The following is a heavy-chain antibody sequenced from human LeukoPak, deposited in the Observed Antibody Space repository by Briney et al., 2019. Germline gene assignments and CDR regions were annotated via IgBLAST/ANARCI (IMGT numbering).Heavy chain of an antibody. CDR3: AKGHTVTTPPLDY. V-gene: IGHV3-9*01. Sequence: PGRSLRLSCAASGFTFDDYAMHWVRQAPGKGLEWVSGISWNSGSIGYADSVKGRFTISRDNAKNSLYLQMNSLRAEDTALYYCAKGHTVTTPPLDYWGQGTLVTVSS. D-gene: IGHD4-17*01. CDR2: ISWNSGSI. J-gene: IGHJ4*02. CDR1: GFTFDDYA.